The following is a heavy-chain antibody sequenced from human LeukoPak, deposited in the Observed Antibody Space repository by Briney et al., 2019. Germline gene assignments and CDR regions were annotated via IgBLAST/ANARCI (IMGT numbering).Heavy chain of an antibody. CDR1: GFTVSSNY. V-gene: IGHV3-66*04. J-gene: IGHJ3*02. CDR2: IYSGGST. D-gene: IGHD6-13*01. CDR3: ARHSNIIVAAGNAFDI. Sequence: GGSLRLSCAASGFTVSSNYMSWVRQAPGKGLEWVSVIYSGGSTYYADSVKGRFTISRDNSKNTLYLQMNSPRAEDTAVYYCARHSNIIVAAGNAFDIWGQGTMVTVSS.